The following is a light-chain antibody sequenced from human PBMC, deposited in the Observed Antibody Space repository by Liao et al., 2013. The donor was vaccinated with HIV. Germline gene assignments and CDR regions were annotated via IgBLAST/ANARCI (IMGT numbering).Light chain of an antibody. CDR3: QSADSSATCPV. J-gene: IGLJ3*02. V-gene: IGLV3-25*03. Sequence: SYVLTQPPSVSVAPGTTARVTCGGYNIGSKSVHWYQQKPGQAPVLLIYKDSERPSGIPERFSGSSSGTTVTLTISGVQAEDEADYYCQSADSSATCPVFGGGTKLTVL. CDR1: NIGSKS. CDR2: KDS.